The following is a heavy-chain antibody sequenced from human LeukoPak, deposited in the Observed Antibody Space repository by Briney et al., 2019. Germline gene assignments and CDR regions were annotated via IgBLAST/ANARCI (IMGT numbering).Heavy chain of an antibody. Sequence: GRSLRLSCAASGFTFITSGMHWVRQAPGKGLEWVAVIWYDGSNKYYADSVKGRFTISRDNSKNTLYLQMNSLRAEDTAVYYCAKYSRIAAAGTVPWFDPWGQGTLVTVSS. J-gene: IGHJ5*02. CDR2: IWYDGSNK. V-gene: IGHV3-33*06. D-gene: IGHD6-13*01. CDR3: AKYSRIAAAGTVPWFDP. CDR1: GFTFITSG.